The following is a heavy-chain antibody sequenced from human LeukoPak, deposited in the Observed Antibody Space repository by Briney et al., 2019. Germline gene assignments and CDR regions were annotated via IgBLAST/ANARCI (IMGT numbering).Heavy chain of an antibody. Sequence: PSETLSLTCTVSGYSISSGYYWGWIRQPPGKGLEWIGSIYHSGSTYYNPSLKSRVTISVDTSKNQFSLKLSSVTAADTAVYYCARDSDDISYFDYWGQGTLVTVSS. CDR3: ARDSDDISYFDY. J-gene: IGHJ4*02. D-gene: IGHD1-1*01. CDR1: GYSISSGYY. CDR2: IYHSGST. V-gene: IGHV4-38-2*02.